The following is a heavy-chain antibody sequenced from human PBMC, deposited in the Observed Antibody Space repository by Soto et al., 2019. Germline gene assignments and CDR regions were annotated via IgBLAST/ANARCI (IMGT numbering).Heavy chain of an antibody. V-gene: IGHV3-30-3*01. CDR2: ISYDGSNK. CDR1: GFTFSSYA. D-gene: IGHD2-8*02. Sequence: QVQLVESGGGVVQPGRSLRLSCAASGFTFSSYAMHWVRQAPGKGLEWVAVISYDGSNKYYADSVKGRFTISRDNSKNTLYLQMNSLRAEDTAVYYCASSSSIQVVTDYWGQGTLVTVSS. CDR3: ASSSSIQVVTDY. J-gene: IGHJ4*02.